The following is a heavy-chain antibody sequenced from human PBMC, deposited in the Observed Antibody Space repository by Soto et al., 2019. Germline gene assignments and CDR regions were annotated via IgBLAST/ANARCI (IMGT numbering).Heavy chain of an antibody. CDR3: ARDPRRYCSGGNCDQTLYNYSGLDV. Sequence: QVQLVQSGAEVKKPGSSVKVSCKASGGTFSSYAISWVRQAPGQGLEWMGRIIPIFGTGNYAQKFQGRVTITADESTSTAYMDLSSLRSEDTAVYYCARDPRRYCSGGNCDQTLYNYSGLDVWGQGTTVTVSS. V-gene: IGHV1-69*01. CDR1: GGTFSSYA. D-gene: IGHD2-15*01. CDR2: IIPIFGTG. J-gene: IGHJ6*02.